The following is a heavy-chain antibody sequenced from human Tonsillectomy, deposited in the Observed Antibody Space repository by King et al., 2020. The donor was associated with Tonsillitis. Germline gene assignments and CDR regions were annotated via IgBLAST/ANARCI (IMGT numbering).Heavy chain of an antibody. CDR2: INPNSGGT. D-gene: IGHD2-21*02. CDR3: ARVGGKVAYCGGDCSSIDY. J-gene: IGHJ4*02. V-gene: IGHV1-2*02. CDR1: GYTFTGYY. Sequence: VQLVQSGAEVKKPGASVKVSCKASGYTFTGYYMHWVRQAPGQGLEWMGWINPNSGGTNYAQKFQGRVTMTRDTSISTAYMELSRLRSDDTAVYYCARVGGKVAYCGGDCSSIDYWGQGTLVTVSS.